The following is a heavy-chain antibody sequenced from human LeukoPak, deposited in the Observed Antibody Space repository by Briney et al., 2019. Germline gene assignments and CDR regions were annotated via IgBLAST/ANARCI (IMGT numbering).Heavy chain of an antibody. CDR2: IYSGGST. Sequence: GGSLRLSCAASGFTVSSNYMSWVRQAPGKGLEWVSVIYSGGSTYYADSVKGRFTISRDNSKNTLYLQMNSLRAEDTAVCYCARDVYGYGSFGLDYWGQGTLVTVSS. CDR3: ARDVYGYGSFGLDY. V-gene: IGHV3-66*02. J-gene: IGHJ4*02. CDR1: GFTVSSNY. D-gene: IGHD5-18*01.